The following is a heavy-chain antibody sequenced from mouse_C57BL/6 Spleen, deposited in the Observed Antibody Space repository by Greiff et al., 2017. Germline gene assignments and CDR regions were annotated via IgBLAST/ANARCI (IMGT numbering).Heavy chain of an antibody. V-gene: IGHV3-6*01. Sequence: EVKLMESRPGLVKPSQSLSLTCSVTGYSIPSGYYWNWIRQFPGNKLEWMSYISYDGSNNYNPSLKNRISITRDTSKNQFFLKLNSVTTEDTATYYCAREGGSYYFDYWGQGTTLTVSS. CDR3: AREGGSYYFDY. CDR1: GYSIPSGYY. CDR2: ISYDGSN. J-gene: IGHJ2*01.